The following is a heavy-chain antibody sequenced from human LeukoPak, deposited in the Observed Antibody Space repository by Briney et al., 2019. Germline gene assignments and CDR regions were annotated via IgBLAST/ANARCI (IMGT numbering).Heavy chain of an antibody. CDR3: AKDRDYYDRCDYYCSFDS. D-gene: IGHD3-22*01. Sequence: GGSLRLSCAASGFTFSSYAMSWVRQAPGKGLEWASGISGSGGNTYYADSVKGRFTISRDNSKNTLYLQMNSLRAEDTAVYYCAKDRDYYDRCDYYCSFDSWGQGTLVTVSS. J-gene: IGHJ4*02. V-gene: IGHV3-23*01. CDR2: ISGSGGNT. CDR1: GFTFSSYA.